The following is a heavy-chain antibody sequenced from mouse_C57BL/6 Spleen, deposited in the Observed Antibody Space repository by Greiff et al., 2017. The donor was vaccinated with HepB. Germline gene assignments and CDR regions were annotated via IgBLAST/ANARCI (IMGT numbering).Heavy chain of an antibody. J-gene: IGHJ1*03. CDR3: ARLIVTTGNFDV. D-gene: IGHD2-5*01. Sequence: QVQLKQPGAELVKPGASVKLSCKASGYTFTSYWMHWVKQRPGQGLEWIGMIHPNSGSTNYNEKFKSKATLTVDKSSSTAYMQLSSLTSEDSAVYYCARLIVTTGNFDVWGTGTTVTVSS. CDR2: IHPNSGST. CDR1: GYTFTSYW. V-gene: IGHV1-64*01.